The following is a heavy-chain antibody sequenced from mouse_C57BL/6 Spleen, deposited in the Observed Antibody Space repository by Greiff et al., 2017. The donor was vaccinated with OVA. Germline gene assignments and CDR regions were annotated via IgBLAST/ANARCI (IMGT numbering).Heavy chain of an antibody. CDR2: ILPGSGST. V-gene: IGHV1-9*01. J-gene: IGHJ1*03. CDR1: GYTFTGYW. D-gene: IGHD1-1*01. CDR3: ARKASYYGSSYWYFDV. Sequence: VQLQQSGAELMKPGASVKLSCKATGYTFTGYWIEWVKQRPGHGLEWIGEILPGSGSTNYTEKFKGKATFTADTSSNTAYMQLSSLTTEDSAIYYCARKASYYGSSYWYFDVWGTGTTVTVSS.